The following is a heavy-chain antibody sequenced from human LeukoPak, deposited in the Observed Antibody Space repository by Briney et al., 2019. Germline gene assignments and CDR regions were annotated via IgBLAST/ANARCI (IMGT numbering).Heavy chain of an antibody. V-gene: IGHV3-33*08. CDR2: IWYDGTNK. J-gene: IGHJ6*02. D-gene: IGHD2-15*01. CDR3: ARDPDLLTAPYCSGGSCYYYYGMDV. CDR1: GFTFSNYG. Sequence: GGSLRLSCGASGFTFSNYGMHWVRQAPGKGLEWVAVIWYDGTNKYYADSVKGRFTISRDNSKNTLYLQMNSLRAEDTAVYYCARDPDLLTAPYCSGGSCYYYYGMDVWGQGTTVTVSS.